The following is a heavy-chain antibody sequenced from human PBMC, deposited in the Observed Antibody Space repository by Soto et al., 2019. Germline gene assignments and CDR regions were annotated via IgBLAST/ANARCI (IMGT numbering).Heavy chain of an antibody. CDR3: AKGVLYFYDALDI. CDR2: ISGGGLTT. CDR1: GFTFTTYA. V-gene: IGHV3-23*01. Sequence: GGSLRLSCAASGFTFTTYAMSWVRQAPGKGLEWVSSISGGGLTTYYADSVKGRFTISRDNSKNTLFLRLNSLRAEDTAVYFCAKGVLYFYDALDIWGRGTMVTVSS. D-gene: IGHD2-2*02. J-gene: IGHJ3*02.